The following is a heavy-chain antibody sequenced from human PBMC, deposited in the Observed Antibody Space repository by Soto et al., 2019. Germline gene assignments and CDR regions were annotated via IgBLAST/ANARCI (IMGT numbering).Heavy chain of an antibody. D-gene: IGHD4-4*01. J-gene: IGHJ6*02. CDR1: GGSFSGYY. CDR2: INHSGST. V-gene: IGHV4-34*01. CDR3: ARGRGRVTTYYYYYGMDV. Sequence: SETLSLTCAVYGGSFSGYYWSWIRQPPGKGLEWIGEINHSGSTNYNPSLKSRVTISVDTSKNQFSLKLSSVAAADTAVYYCARGRGRVTTYYYYYGMDVWGQGTTVTVSS.